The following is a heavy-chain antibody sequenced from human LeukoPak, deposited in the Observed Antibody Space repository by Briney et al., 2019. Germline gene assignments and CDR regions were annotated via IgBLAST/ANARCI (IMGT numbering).Heavy chain of an antibody. Sequence: RTGGSLRLSCTASGFAFDEHGMSWVRQVPGKGLEWVSGINWSGGSTDYADPLRGRFTISRDNAKNSLYLQMDSLRAEDTALYYCARAPITSPFYFDYWGQGTLVTVSS. V-gene: IGHV3-20*04. D-gene: IGHD2-2*01. J-gene: IGHJ4*02. CDR2: INWSGGST. CDR3: ARAPITSPFYFDY. CDR1: GFAFDEHG.